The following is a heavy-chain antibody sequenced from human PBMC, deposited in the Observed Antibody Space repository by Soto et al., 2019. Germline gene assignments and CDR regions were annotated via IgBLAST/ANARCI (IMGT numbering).Heavy chain of an antibody. D-gene: IGHD3-10*01. CDR2: IYYSGST. Sequence: SETLSLTCTVSGGSISSSSYYWGWIRQPPGKGLEWIGSIYYSGSTYYNPSLKSRVTISVDTSKNQFSLKLSSVTAADTAVYYCARRDGSGSYYSRSWFDPWGQGTLVTVSS. V-gene: IGHV4-39*01. CDR3: ARRDGSGSYYSRSWFDP. CDR1: GGSISSSSYY. J-gene: IGHJ5*02.